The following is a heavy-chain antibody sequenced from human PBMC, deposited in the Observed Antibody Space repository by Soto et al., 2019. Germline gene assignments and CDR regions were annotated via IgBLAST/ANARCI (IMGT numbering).Heavy chain of an antibody. CDR2: IYYSGST. V-gene: IGHV4-31*03. D-gene: IGHD2-21*02. CDR1: GGSISSGGYY. J-gene: IGHJ6*02. CDR3: ARVPGGDCYHGCYYGMDV. Sequence: SETLSLTCTVSGGSISSGGYYWSWIRQHPGKGLEWIGYIYYSGSTYYNPSLKSRVTISVDTSKNQFSLKLSSVTAADTAVYYCARVPGGDCYHGCYYGMDVWGQGTTVTVSS.